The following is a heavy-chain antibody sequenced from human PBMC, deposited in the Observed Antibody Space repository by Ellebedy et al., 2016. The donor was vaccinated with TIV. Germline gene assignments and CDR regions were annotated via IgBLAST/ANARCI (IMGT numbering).Heavy chain of an antibody. CDR1: GYTFTGYY. CDR2: INPNSGST. V-gene: IGHV1-2*02. D-gene: IGHD3-10*01. CDR3: AKSLGGITMVRGVVDY. J-gene: IGHJ4*02. Sequence: AASVKVSCKASGYTFTGYYMHWVRQAPGQGLEWMGWINPNSGSTNYAQKFQGRVTMTRDTSISKAYMELSRLRSDDTAVYYCAKSLGGITMVRGVVDYWGQGTLVTVSS.